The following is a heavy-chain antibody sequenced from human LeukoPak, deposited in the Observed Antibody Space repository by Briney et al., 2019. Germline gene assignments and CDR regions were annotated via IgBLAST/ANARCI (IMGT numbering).Heavy chain of an antibody. CDR3: ARGGYCTNGVCLGEDY. Sequence: ASVKVSCKASGYTFTSYDINWVRQATGQGLEWMGWMNPNSGNTGYAQKFQGRVTMTRNTSIGTAYMELSSLRSEDTAVYYCARGGYCTNGVCLGEDYWGQGTLVTVSS. V-gene: IGHV1-8*01. D-gene: IGHD2-8*01. J-gene: IGHJ4*02. CDR1: GYTFTSYD. CDR2: MNPNSGNT.